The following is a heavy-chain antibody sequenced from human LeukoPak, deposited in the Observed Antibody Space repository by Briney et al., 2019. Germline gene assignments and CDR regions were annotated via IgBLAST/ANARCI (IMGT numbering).Heavy chain of an antibody. Sequence: SETRSLTCTVSGGSISSGLYYWSWIRQPAGKGLEWIGRIYTSGSTNYNPSLKSRVTISLDTSKNQFSLKLSSVTAADTAVYYCARKRPWGLSRYFDYWGQGTLVTVSS. V-gene: IGHV4-61*02. CDR1: GGSISSGLYY. CDR3: ARKRPWGLSRYFDY. CDR2: IYTSGST. D-gene: IGHD7-27*01. J-gene: IGHJ4*02.